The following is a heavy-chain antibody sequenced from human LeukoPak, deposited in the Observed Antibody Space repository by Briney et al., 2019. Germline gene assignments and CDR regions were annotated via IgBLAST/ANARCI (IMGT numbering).Heavy chain of an antibody. D-gene: IGHD3-10*01. V-gene: IGHV3-66*01. CDR3: AREHSFPFHYYDP. J-gene: IGHJ5*02. Sequence: SGGSLRLSCAASGFTVSSNYMNWVRQAPGKGLEWVSVIYGGDNTYYADSVKGRFTISRDNSKNTLYLQMNSLRAEDTAVYYCAREHSFPFHYYDPWGQGTLVTVSS. CDR2: IYGGDNT. CDR1: GFTVSSNY.